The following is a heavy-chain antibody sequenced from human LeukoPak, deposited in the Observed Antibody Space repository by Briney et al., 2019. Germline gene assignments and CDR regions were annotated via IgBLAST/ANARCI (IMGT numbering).Heavy chain of an antibody. J-gene: IGHJ4*02. CDR3: ARGSDIVATIPTDY. V-gene: IGHV1-46*01. D-gene: IGHD5-12*01. Sequence: GASVKVSCKASGYTFISYYLHWVRQAPGQGLEWMAIINPNDGSTSYAQKFQGRVTMTRDMSTSTVYMELSSLRSEDTAVYYCARGSDIVATIPTDYWGQGTLVTVSS. CDR1: GYTFISYY. CDR2: INPNDGST.